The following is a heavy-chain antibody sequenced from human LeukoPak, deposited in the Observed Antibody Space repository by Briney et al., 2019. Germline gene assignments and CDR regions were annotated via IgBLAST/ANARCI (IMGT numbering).Heavy chain of an antibody. J-gene: IGHJ4*02. CDR2: MNPNSGNT. V-gene: IGHV1-8*02. Sequence: ASVKVSCKASGYTFTSYDINWVRQATGQGLEWMGWMNPNSGNTGYAQKFQGRVTMTRDTSKNQFSLKLSSVTAADTAVYYCARTRYYYNSRSYGAPYYFDYWGQGTLVTVSS. CDR1: GYTFTSYD. D-gene: IGHD3-10*01. CDR3: ARTRYYYNSRSYGAPYYFDY.